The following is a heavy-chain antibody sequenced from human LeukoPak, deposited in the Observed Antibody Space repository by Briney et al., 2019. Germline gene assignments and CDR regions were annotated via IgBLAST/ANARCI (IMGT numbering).Heavy chain of an antibody. Sequence: GGSLRLSCAASGFTFSSYSMNWVRQAPGKGLEWVSSISSSSSYIYYADSVKGRFTISRDNAKNSLYLQMNSLRAEDTAVYYCARGGDSSSWVRHYGMDVWGQGTTVTVSS. CDR1: GFTFSSYS. J-gene: IGHJ6*02. V-gene: IGHV3-21*01. D-gene: IGHD6-6*01. CDR2: ISSSSSYI. CDR3: ARGGDSSSWVRHYGMDV.